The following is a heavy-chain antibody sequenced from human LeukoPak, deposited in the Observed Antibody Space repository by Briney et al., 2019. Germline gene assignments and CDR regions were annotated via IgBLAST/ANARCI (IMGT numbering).Heavy chain of an antibody. V-gene: IGHV4-39*07. CDR1: GGSISSSSYY. CDR2: IYYSGST. J-gene: IGHJ5*02. Sequence: SETLSLTCTVSGGSISSSSYYWGWIRQPPGKGLEWIGSIYYSGSTYYNPSLKSRVTISVDTSKNQFSLKLSSVTAADTAVYYCARDKETAWFDPWGQGTLVTVSS. CDR3: ARDKETAWFDP.